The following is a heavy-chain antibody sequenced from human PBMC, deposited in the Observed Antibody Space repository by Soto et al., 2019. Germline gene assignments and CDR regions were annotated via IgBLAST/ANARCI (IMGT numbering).Heavy chain of an antibody. V-gene: IGHV3-23*01. Sequence: EVQLLESGGGLVQPGGSLRLSCAASGFTFSSYAMSWVRQAPGKGLEWVSAISGSGGSTYYADSVRGRFTISRDNSKNTLYLQMHSLRAEDTAVYYCAKDHTRDDGLQLMIYCYYGMDVWGQVTTVT. J-gene: IGHJ6*02. CDR2: ISGSGGST. D-gene: IGHD1-1*01. CDR1: GFTFSSYA. CDR3: AKDHTRDDGLQLMIYCYYGMDV.